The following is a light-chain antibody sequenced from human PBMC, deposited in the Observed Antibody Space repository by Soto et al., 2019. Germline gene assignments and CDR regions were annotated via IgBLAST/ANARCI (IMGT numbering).Light chain of an antibody. J-gene: IGKJ5*01. V-gene: IGKV3D-11*03. CDR2: QTS. CDR1: QYINTR. Sequence: NVLAQSPATLSSFPGDRVTLSCRASQYINTRLAWYQHRPGQAPRLLIYQTSIRAAGIPARFSASGSGTDFTLTISRLEPEDSAVYYCQQRSNWPPITFGQGTRLETK. CDR3: QQRSNWPPIT.